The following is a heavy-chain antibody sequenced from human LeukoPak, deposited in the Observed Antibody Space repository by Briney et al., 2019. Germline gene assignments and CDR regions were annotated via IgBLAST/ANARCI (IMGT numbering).Heavy chain of an antibody. Sequence: SETLSLTCTLSGGSTSSSSYYWGWIRQPPGKGLEWFGSIYYSGSTYYNPSLKSRVTISVDTSKNQFSLKLSSVTAADTAVYYCAREFQYYDILTGYRYYFDYWGQGTLVTVSS. V-gene: IGHV4-39*07. CDR1: GGSTSSSSYY. J-gene: IGHJ4*02. CDR2: IYYSGST. D-gene: IGHD3-9*01. CDR3: AREFQYYDILTGYRYYFDY.